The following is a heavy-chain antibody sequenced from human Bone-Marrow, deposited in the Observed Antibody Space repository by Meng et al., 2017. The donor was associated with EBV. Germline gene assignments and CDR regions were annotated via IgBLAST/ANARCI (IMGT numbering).Heavy chain of an antibody. CDR1: GASVGGGTFH. Sequence: HLQEPRPRLVEPPETLSLTCTVSGASVGGGTFHWSWIRQPPGKELEWIGYIYDGGTTIYNPSLKSRVTIFLDTSRNQFSLGLRSVTTADTAVYYCAKSSSSTPGVVDSWGQGTLVTVSS. V-gene: IGHV4-61*01. CDR2: IYDGGTT. CDR3: AKSSSSTPGVVDS. J-gene: IGHJ4*02. D-gene: IGHD6-6*01.